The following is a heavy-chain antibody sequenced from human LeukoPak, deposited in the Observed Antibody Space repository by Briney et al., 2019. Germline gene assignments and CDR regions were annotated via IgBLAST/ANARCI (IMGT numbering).Heavy chain of an antibody. CDR3: ARDLSSSWHTPTGY. J-gene: IGHJ4*02. Sequence: PSETLSLTCTVSGGSISSSSYYWGWIRQPPGKGLEWVSSISSSSSYIYYADSVKGRFTISRDNAKNSLYLQMNSLRAEDTAVYYCARDLSSSWHTPTGYWGQGTLVTVSS. CDR1: GGSISSSS. CDR2: ISSSSSYI. V-gene: IGHV3-21*01. D-gene: IGHD6-13*01.